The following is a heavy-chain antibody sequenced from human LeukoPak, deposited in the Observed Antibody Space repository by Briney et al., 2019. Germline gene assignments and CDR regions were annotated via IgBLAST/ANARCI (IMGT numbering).Heavy chain of an antibody. CDR3: ATLYSSSSLRRWFDP. CDR2: IYHSGST. D-gene: IGHD6-13*01. CDR1: GFSISSGYY. Sequence: SETLSLTCTVSGFSISSGYYWGWIRQPPGKGLEWIGVIYHSGSTYYNPSLKSRVTFSVDTSKNQFSLKLSSVTAADTAVYYCATLYSSSSLRRWFDPWGQGTLVTVSS. J-gene: IGHJ5*02. V-gene: IGHV4-38-2*02.